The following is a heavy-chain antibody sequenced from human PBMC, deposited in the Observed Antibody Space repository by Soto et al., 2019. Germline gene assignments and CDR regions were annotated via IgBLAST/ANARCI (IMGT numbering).Heavy chain of an antibody. CDR1: GGSVRSGGHH. V-gene: IGHV4-61*08. J-gene: IGHJ4*02. CDR3: TRGRLMSKIDMLTGYYIFDY. Sequence: CSVSGGSVRSGGHHWSWIRQPPGKGLEFIGYISHSGSTNYKSSLKSRVTISVDTSENEFSLKLTSVTAADTAVYYCTRGRLMSKIDMLTGYYIFDYWGQGTLVTVSS. D-gene: IGHD3-9*01. CDR2: ISHSGST.